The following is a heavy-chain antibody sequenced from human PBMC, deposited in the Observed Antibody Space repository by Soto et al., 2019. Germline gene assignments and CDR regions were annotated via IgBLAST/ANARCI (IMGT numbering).Heavy chain of an antibody. CDR2: INPNSGGT. D-gene: IGHD3-10*01. V-gene: IGHV1-2*02. CDR3: ARVAGYGSGSYLGYFDY. J-gene: IGHJ4*02. Sequence: ASVKVSCKASGYTFTGYYMHWVRQAPGQGLEWMGWINPNSGGTNYAQKFQGRVTMTRDTSISTAYMELSRLRSDDTAVYYCARVAGYGSGSYLGYFDYWGQGTLVTVPS. CDR1: GYTFTGYY.